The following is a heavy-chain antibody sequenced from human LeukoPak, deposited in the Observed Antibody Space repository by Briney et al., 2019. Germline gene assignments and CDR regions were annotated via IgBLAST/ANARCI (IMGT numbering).Heavy chain of an antibody. D-gene: IGHD2-15*01. Sequence: SETLSLTCTVSGGSISSGGYCWSWIRQHPGKGLEWIGYIYYSGSTYYDPSLKSRVTISVDTSKNQFSLKLSSVTAADTAVYYCARDHCSGGSCYNWFDPWGQGTLVTVSS. J-gene: IGHJ5*02. V-gene: IGHV4-31*03. CDR1: GGSISSGGYC. CDR2: IYYSGST. CDR3: ARDHCSGGSCYNWFDP.